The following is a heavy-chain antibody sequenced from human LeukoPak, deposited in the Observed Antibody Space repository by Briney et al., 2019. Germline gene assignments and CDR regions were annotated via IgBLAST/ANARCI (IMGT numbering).Heavy chain of an antibody. CDR3: AKDPRTGAVSGIFYFDY. D-gene: IGHD6-19*01. Sequence: GGSLRLPCAASGFTFSSYWMNWVRQAPGKGLEWVAVIVYDGSEKYYKESVKGRFTISRDNSKNTLYLQMDSLRPEDTAVYYCAKDPRTGAVSGIFYFDYWGQGTLLTVSS. J-gene: IGHJ4*02. CDR2: IVYDGSEK. CDR1: GFTFSSYW. V-gene: IGHV3-30*18.